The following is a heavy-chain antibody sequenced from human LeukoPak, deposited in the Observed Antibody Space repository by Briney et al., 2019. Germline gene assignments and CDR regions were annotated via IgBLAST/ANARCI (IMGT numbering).Heavy chain of an antibody. V-gene: IGHV1-2*02. CDR3: ANTSSSCYHDHYYYYMDV. CDR2: INTHSGGT. CDR1: TYTFTDYY. Sequence: ASAKVFYRASTYTFTDYYMHWVRHPPAQGREGMGWINTHSGGTNDTQKFQGRVTVTRDTSNNTVYMELSRLTSDDTAVYYCANTSSSCYHDHYYYYMDVWGKGTTVTVSS. D-gene: IGHD3-22*01. J-gene: IGHJ6*03.